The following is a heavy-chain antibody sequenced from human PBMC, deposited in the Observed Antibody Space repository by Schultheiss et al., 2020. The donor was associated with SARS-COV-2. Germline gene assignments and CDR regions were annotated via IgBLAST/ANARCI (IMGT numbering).Heavy chain of an antibody. CDR1: GFTLANYA. D-gene: IGHD2-15*01. CDR2: ISYDGNNK. J-gene: IGHJ6*02. Sequence: GGSLRLSCAASGFTLANYAVHWVRQAPGKGPEWLTVISYDGNNKYYADSVNGRFTISRDNSKDTVYLQMSSLTVEETALYYCARGPECSRGHCLAGAFFYGLDVWGQGTTVTVSS. V-gene: IGHV3-30*04. CDR3: ARGPECSRGHCLAGAFFYGLDV.